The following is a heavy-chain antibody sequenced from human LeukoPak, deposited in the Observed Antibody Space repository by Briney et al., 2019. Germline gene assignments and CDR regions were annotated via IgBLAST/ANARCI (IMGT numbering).Heavy chain of an antibody. V-gene: IGHV3-21*01. D-gene: IGHD5-12*01. CDR3: ARGSDIVATISDY. CDR1: GFTFSSYA. Sequence: GGSLRLSCAASGFTFSSYAMSWVRQAPGKGLEWVSSISSCSSYIYYADSVKGRFTISRDNAKNSLYLQMNSLRAEDTAVYYCARGSDIVATISDYWGQGTLVTVSS. J-gene: IGHJ4*02. CDR2: ISSCSSYI.